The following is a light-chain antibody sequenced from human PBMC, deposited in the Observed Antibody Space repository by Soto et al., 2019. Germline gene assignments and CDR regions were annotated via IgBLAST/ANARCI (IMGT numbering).Light chain of an antibody. CDR3: QQYNTWPIT. V-gene: IGKV3-15*01. J-gene: IGKJ4*01. Sequence: PSTLSPSVATRATITCRASQSISSRLAWYQQKPGKAPNLLISGTSTGASGIPARFSGSGSGTEFTLTISSLQSEDCAIYYCQQYNTWPITFGGGTKVDIK. CDR1: QSISSR. CDR2: GTS.